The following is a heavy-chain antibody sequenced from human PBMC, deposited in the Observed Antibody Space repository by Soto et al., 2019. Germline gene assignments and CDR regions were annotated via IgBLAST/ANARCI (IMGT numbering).Heavy chain of an antibody. Sequence: QVQLQESGPGLVKPSETLSLTCTVSGGSISSYYWSWIRQPAGKGLEWIGRIYTSGSTNYNPSLKSRVSMSVDTAKNQFSLKQSSVTAADTAVYYGARASIFGQNNWFGHWGEGTLVTAAS. CDR2: IYTSGST. CDR3: ARASIFGQNNWFGH. D-gene: IGHD3-3*01. V-gene: IGHV4-4*07. CDR1: GGSISSYY. J-gene: IGHJ5*02.